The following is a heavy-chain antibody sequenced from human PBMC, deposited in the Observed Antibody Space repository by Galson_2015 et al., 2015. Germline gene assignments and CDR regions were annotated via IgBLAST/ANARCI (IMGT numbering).Heavy chain of an antibody. D-gene: IGHD1-26*01. Sequence: SETLSLTCTVSGGSVSSGSYYWSWVRQPPGKGLEWIGYIYYSGSTNYNPSLKSRVTISVDTSKNQFSLKLSSVTAADTAVYYCAIYAVGALVDAFDIWGQGTMVAVSS. CDR1: GGSVSSGSYY. J-gene: IGHJ3*02. V-gene: IGHV4-61*01. CDR3: AIYAVGALVDAFDI. CDR2: IYYSGST.